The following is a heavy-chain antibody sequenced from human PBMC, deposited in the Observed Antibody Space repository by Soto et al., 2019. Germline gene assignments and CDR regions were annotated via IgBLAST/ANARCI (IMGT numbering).Heavy chain of an antibody. Sequence: QVQLVESGGGVVQSGRSLRLSCAASGFTFSSYGMHWVRQAPGKGLEWVAVISYDGSNKYYADSVKGRFTISRDNSKNTLYLQMNSLRAEDTAVYYCAKGDRSGAVPVDYWGQGTLVTVSS. D-gene: IGHD3-22*01. V-gene: IGHV3-30*18. CDR3: AKGDRSGAVPVDY. J-gene: IGHJ4*02. CDR2: ISYDGSNK. CDR1: GFTFSSYG.